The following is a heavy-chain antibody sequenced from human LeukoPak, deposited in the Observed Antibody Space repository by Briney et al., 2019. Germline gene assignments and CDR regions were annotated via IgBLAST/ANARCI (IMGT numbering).Heavy chain of an antibody. CDR2: IWYDGSNK. D-gene: IGHD6-19*01. CDR3: ARDGGYSSGWPVYYFDY. J-gene: IGHJ4*02. Sequence: GGSLRLSCAASGFTVSSYGMHWVRQAPGKGLEWVAVIWYDGSNKYYADSVKGRFTISRDNSKNTLYLQMNSLRAEDTAVYYCARDGGYSSGWPVYYFDYWGQGTLVTVSS. CDR1: GFTVSSYG. V-gene: IGHV3-33*08.